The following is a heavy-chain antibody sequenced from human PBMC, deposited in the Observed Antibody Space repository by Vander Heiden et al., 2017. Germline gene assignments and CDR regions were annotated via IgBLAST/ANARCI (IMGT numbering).Heavy chain of an antibody. CDR3: ARGLGRNFWGSYRYTDAFDI. D-gene: IGHD3-16*02. J-gene: IGHJ3*02. CDR1: GGTFSSYA. CDR2: IIPIFGTA. Sequence: QVQLVQSGAELKKPASSVRVSCKASGGTFSSYAISSVRQAPGQGLEWMGGIIPIFGTANYAQKFQGRVTITADKSTSTVYMELSSLRSEDTAVYYCARGLGRNFWGSYRYTDAFDIWGQGTMVTVSS. V-gene: IGHV1-69*06.